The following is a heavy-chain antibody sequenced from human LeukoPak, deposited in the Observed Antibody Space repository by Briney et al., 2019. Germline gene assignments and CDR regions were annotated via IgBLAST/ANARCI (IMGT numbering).Heavy chain of an antibody. CDR1: GGTFSSYA. D-gene: IGHD3-9*01. CDR3: ARDSDDIVAGYDSGSADYYYYDGMDF. CDR2: IIPIFGTA. V-gene: IGHV1-69*06. J-gene: IGHJ6*04. Sequence: SVKVSCKASGGTFSSYAISWVRQAPGQGLEWMGGIIPIFGTANYAQKLQGRVTNTADKSTSPAYMELSSMRSEDTAVYYCARDSDDIVAGYDSGSADYYYYDGMDFWGKGTTVTVSS.